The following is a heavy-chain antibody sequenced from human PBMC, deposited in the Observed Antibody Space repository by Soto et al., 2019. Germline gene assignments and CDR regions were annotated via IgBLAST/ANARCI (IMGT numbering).Heavy chain of an antibody. V-gene: IGHV1-69*13. CDR2: IKPISDIT. D-gene: IGHD4-4*01. Sequence: GASVRVSCKASGDTFGRFTINWVRQAPGQGLEWMGGIKPISDITSYAQRFQGRVTFTADASTSTVYLELSSLRSEDTAMYYCARDPSTINKLIGVWFDPWGQGTLVTVSS. CDR3: ARDPSTINKLIGVWFDP. CDR1: GDTFGRFT. J-gene: IGHJ5*02.